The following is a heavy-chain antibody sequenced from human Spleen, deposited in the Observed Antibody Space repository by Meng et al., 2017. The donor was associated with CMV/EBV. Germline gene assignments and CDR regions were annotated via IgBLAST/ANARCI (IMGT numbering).Heavy chain of an antibody. CDR1: GGSFSGYY. V-gene: IGHV4-34*01. CDR3: ARAYDYVWGTPGGY. Sequence: CAVYGGSFSGYYWSWIRQPPGKGLEWIGEINHSGSTNYNPSLKSRVTISVDTSKNQFSLKLSSVTAADTAVYYCARAYDYVWGTPGGYWGQGTLVTVSS. D-gene: IGHD3-16*01. CDR2: INHSGST. J-gene: IGHJ4*02.